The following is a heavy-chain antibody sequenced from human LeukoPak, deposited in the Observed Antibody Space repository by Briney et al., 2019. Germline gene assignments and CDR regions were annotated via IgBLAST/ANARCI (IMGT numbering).Heavy chain of an antibody. CDR1: GFTFSSYS. CDR3: ARDLAEEVVTATGDV. CDR2: ISSSSSSYI. J-gene: IGHJ6*04. D-gene: IGHD2-21*02. Sequence: GGSQRLFCAASGFTFSSYSMNWVRQAPGKGLEWVSSISSSSSSYIYYADSVKGRFTISRDNAKNSLYLQMNSLRAEDTAVYYYARDLAEEVVTATGDVWGKGTTVTVSS. V-gene: IGHV3-21*01.